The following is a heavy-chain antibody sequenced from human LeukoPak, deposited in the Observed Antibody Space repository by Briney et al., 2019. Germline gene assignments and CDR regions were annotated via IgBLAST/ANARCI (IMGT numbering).Heavy chain of an antibody. CDR2: INSDGSST. V-gene: IGHV3-74*01. J-gene: IGHJ3*02. CDR1: GFTFSSYW. Sequence: PGGSLRLSCAASGFTFSSYWMHWVRQVPGKGLVWVPRINSDGSSTSYADSVKGRFTISRDNAKNTLYVQMNSLRAEDTAVYYCSTGSGHAFDIWGPGTMVTVSS. D-gene: IGHD3-10*01. CDR3: STGSGHAFDI.